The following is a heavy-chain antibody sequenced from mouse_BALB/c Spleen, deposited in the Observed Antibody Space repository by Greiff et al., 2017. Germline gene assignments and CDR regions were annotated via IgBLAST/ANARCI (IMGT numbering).Heavy chain of an antibody. CDR2: ISSGSSTI. D-gene: IGHD2-1*01. J-gene: IGHJ4*01. CDR1: GFTFSSFG. CDR3: ADYGNYYAVDY. V-gene: IGHV5-17*02. Sequence: DVQLVESGGGLVQPGGSRKLSCAASGFTFSSFGMHWVRQAPEKGLEWVAYISSGSSTIYYADTVKGRFTIARDNTKNTLFLQMTSRRSEDTAMYYCADYGNYYAVDYWGQGTSVTVSA.